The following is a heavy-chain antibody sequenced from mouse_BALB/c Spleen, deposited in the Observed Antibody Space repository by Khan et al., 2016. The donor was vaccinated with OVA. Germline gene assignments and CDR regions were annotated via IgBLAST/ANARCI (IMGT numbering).Heavy chain of an antibody. J-gene: IGHJ4*01. D-gene: IGHD2-3*01. CDR3: DRGDGYYEDAMDY. Sequence: VQLQESGPGLVAPSQSLSITCNVSGFSLTSYGIHWVRQPPGKGLEWLGVIWAGGSTNYNSALMSRLSISKDNSKSQVFLKMNCLQTDDTAMYYYDRGDGYYEDAMDYWGQGTSVTVSS. CDR2: IWAGGST. CDR1: GFSLTSYG. V-gene: IGHV2-9*02.